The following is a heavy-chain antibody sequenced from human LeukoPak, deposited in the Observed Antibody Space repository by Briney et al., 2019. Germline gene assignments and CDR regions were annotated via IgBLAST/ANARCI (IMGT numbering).Heavy chain of an antibody. D-gene: IGHD1-26*01. CDR2: IIPIFGTA. CDR3: LSGSYSYYFDY. Sequence: GASVKVSCKASGGTFSSYAISWVRQAPGQGLEWMGGIIPIFGTANYAQKFQGRVTITADKSTSTAYMELSSLRSEDTAVYYCLSGSYSYYFDYWGQGTLVTVSS. CDR1: GGTFSSYA. J-gene: IGHJ4*02. V-gene: IGHV1-69*06.